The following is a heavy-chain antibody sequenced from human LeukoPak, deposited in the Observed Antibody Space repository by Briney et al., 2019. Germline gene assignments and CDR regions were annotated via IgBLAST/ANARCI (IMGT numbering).Heavy chain of an antibody. CDR2: IYYSGST. CDR3: ARLGYGSGKDFFDP. V-gene: IGHV4-59*08. D-gene: IGHD3-10*01. CDR1: GGSISSYY. Sequence: PSETLSLTCTVSGGSISSYYWSWIRQPPGKGLEWIGYIYYSGSTNYNPSLKSRVTISVDTSKNQFSLKLSSVTAADTAVYYCARLGYGSGKDFFDPWDQGTLVTVSS. J-gene: IGHJ5*02.